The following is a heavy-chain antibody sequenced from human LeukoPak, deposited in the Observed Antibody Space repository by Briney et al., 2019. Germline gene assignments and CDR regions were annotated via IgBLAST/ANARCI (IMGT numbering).Heavy chain of an antibody. J-gene: IGHJ4*02. D-gene: IGHD1-7*01. CDR2: ISGSGGST. V-gene: IGHV3-23*01. CDR1: GFTFSSYA. CDR3: ARAADSNWNYGLIGY. Sequence: GGSLRLSCAASGFTFSSYAMSWVRQAPGKGLEWVSAISGSGGSTYYADSVKGRFTISRDNSKNTLYLQMNSLRAEDTAVYYCARAADSNWNYGLIGYWGQGTLVTVSS.